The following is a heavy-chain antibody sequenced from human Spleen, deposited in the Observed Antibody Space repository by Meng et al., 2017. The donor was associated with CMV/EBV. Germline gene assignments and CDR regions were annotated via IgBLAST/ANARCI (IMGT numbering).Heavy chain of an antibody. CDR3: AKGGNSSSWYDPQFDY. V-gene: IGHV3-48*03. D-gene: IGHD6-13*01. J-gene: IGHJ4*02. CDR2: IDTSSSII. Sequence: GESLKISCAASGFTFNNYEMNWVRQAPGKGLEWVSYIDTSSSIIDYADSVRGRFTISRDNAKNSLYLQMNSLRAEDTALYYCAKGGNSSSWYDPQFDYWGQGTLVTVSS. CDR1: GFTFNNYE.